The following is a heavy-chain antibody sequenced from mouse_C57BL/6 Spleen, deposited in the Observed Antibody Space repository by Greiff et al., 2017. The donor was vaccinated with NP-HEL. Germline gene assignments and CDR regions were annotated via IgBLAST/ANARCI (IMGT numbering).Heavy chain of an antibody. D-gene: IGHD1-1*01. CDR3: ARRGGYYYGSTPYFDY. CDR2: IDPSDSYT. J-gene: IGHJ2*01. CDR1: GYTFTSYW. V-gene: IGHV1-69*01. Sequence: QVQLQQPGAELVMPGASVKLSCKASGYTFTSYWMHWVKQRPGQGLEWIGEIDPSDSYTNYNQKFKGKSTLTVDKSSRTAYMQLSSRTSVDSAVYYCARRGGYYYGSTPYFDYWGQGTTLTVAS.